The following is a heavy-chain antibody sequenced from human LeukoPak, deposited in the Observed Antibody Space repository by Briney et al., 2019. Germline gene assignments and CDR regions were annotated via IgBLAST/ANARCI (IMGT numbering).Heavy chain of an antibody. D-gene: IGHD2-2*03. CDR2: IRYDETNK. Sequence: GGSLRLSCAASGFSFSSFGMHWVRQAPGKGLEWVAFIRYDETNKFYADSVKCRFTISRDNSNNTLYLQMNSLRAEDSAVYHCAKSQRGYCSSTSCYGDYWGQGTLVTVSS. V-gene: IGHV3-30*02. J-gene: IGHJ4*02. CDR3: AKSQRGYCSSTSCYGDY. CDR1: GFSFSSFG.